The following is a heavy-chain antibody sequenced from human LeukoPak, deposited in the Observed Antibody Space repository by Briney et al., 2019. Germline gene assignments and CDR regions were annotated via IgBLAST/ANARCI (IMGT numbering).Heavy chain of an antibody. Sequence: PSETLSLTCTVSGGSISTYYWSWIRQPPGKELEWIGYIYYSGSTNYNPSLNSRVTISLDSSKNQFSLRLNSVTAADTAIYYCARGPPRTGRERYFDYWGQGTLVSVSS. J-gene: IGHJ4*02. CDR1: GGSISTYY. D-gene: IGHD1-1*01. V-gene: IGHV4-59*01. CDR2: IYYSGST. CDR3: ARGPPRTGRERYFDY.